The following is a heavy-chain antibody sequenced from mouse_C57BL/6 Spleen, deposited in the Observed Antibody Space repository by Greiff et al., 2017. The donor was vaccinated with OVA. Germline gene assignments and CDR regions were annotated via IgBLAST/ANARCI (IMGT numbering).Heavy chain of an antibody. CDR2: ISYDGSN. Sequence: EVKLQESGPGLVKPSQSLSLTCSVTGYSITSGYYWNWIRQFPGNKLEWMGYISYDGSNNYNPSLKNRISITRDTSKNQFFLKLNSVTTEDTATYYCARDNGNYVLDYWGQGTTLTVSS. V-gene: IGHV3-6*01. CDR1: GYSITSGYY. D-gene: IGHD2-1*01. J-gene: IGHJ2*01. CDR3: ARDNGNYVLDY.